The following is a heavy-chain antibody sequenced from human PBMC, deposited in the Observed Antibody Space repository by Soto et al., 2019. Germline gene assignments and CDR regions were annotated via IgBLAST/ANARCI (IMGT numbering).Heavy chain of an antibody. Sequence: LQLQESGSGLVKPSQTLSLTCAVSGGSISSGYYSWSWVRLPPGKGLEWIGYIYRSNSTSYNPSLKSRVTISLDKSKNQFSLKLTSATAADTAMYYCARGYSTSWPKRFLERFDYWGQGALVTVSS. V-gene: IGHV4-30-2*01. CDR2: IYRSNST. D-gene: IGHD3-3*01. J-gene: IGHJ4*02. CDR3: ARGYSTSWPKRFLERFDY. CDR1: GGSISSGYYS.